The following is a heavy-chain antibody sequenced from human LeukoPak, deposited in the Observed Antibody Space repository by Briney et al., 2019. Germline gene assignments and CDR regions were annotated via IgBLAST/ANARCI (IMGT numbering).Heavy chain of an antibody. V-gene: IGHV3-33*01. D-gene: IGHD3-3*01. J-gene: IGHJ3*02. CDR3: ARPSTIFGVVNDAFDI. Sequence: GGSLRLSCAASGFTFSSYGMHWVRQAPGKGLEWVAVIWYDGSNKYYADSVKGRFTISRDNSKNTLYLQMNSLRAEDTAVYYCARPSTIFGVVNDAFDIWGQGTMVTVSS. CDR1: GFTFSSYG. CDR2: IWYDGSNK.